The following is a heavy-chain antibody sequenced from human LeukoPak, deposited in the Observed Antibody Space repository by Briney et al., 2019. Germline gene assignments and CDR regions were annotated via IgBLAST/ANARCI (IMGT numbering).Heavy chain of an antibody. Sequence: TGGSLRLSCAASGFTFSSYSMNWVRQAPGKGLEWVSYISSSSSTIYYADSVKGRFTISRDNAKNRPYLQMNSLRVEDTAVYYCATGGIDSRYYFDNWGQGTLVTVSS. J-gene: IGHJ4*02. D-gene: IGHD5-18*01. V-gene: IGHV3-48*04. CDR3: ATGGIDSRYYFDN. CDR2: ISSSSSTI. CDR1: GFTFSSYS.